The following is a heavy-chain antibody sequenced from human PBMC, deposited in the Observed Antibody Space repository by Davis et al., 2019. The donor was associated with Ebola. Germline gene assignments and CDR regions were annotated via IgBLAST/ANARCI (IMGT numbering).Heavy chain of an antibody. Sequence: GESLKISCAASGFTFSTYSMSWVRQAPGKGLEWVSSISSDSDYIYYADSAKGRFTISRDNAKNSLYLQMNSLRDEDTAVYYCARGRPQYDILTGYYFYWGQGTLVTVSS. J-gene: IGHJ4*02. CDR3: ARGRPQYDILTGYYFY. V-gene: IGHV3-21*01. CDR2: ISSDSDYI. D-gene: IGHD3-9*01. CDR1: GFTFSTYS.